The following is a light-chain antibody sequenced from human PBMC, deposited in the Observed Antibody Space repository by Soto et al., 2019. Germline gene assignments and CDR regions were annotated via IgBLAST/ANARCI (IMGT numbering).Light chain of an antibody. CDR3: QHYNSYSVA. CDR1: QSISSW. Sequence: DIQMTQYTSTLSGSVGDRVTITCRSSQSISSWLAWYQQKPGKAPKLPIYKASTLKSGVPSRFSGSGSGTEFTLTISSLQPDDFATYCCQHYNSYSVAFGQGTKVDIK. CDR2: KAS. V-gene: IGKV1-5*03. J-gene: IGKJ1*01.